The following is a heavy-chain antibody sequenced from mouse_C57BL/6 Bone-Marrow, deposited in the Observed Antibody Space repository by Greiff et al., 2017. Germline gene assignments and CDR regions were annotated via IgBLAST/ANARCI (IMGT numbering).Heavy chain of an antibody. D-gene: IGHD1-1*01. Sequence: VQLQQSGAELARPGASVKLSCKASGYTFTSYGISWGKQRTGQGLELIGEIYPRSGNTYYNEKLKGKATLTADKSSSTAYIELLSLTSEDSAVFFCASKKGTFYASSYEYFDVWGTGPTVTVSS. CDR3: ASKKGTFYASSYEYFDV. CDR1: GYTFTSYG. CDR2: IYPRSGNT. J-gene: IGHJ1*03. V-gene: IGHV1-81*01.